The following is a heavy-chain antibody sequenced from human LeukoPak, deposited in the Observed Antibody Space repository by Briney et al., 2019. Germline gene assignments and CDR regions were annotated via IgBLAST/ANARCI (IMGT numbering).Heavy chain of an antibody. J-gene: IGHJ4*02. CDR2: ISYDGSK. V-gene: IGHV3-30*18. CDR1: GFTFSSYG. D-gene: IGHD3-22*01. Sequence: PGGSLRLSCAASGFTFSSYGMHWVRQAPGKGLEWVAVISYDGSKYYADSVKGRFTISRDNSKNTLYLQMNSLRAEDTAVYYCAKGSNAYDSSGYYALDYWGQGTLVTVSS. CDR3: AKGSNAYDSSGYYALDY.